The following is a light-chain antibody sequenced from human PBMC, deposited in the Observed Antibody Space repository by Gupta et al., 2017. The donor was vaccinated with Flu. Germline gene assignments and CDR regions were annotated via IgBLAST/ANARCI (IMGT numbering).Light chain of an antibody. V-gene: IGLV3-25*02. J-gene: IGLJ3*02. CDR1: SWPRQF. CDR3: LSPAASGGWV. Sequence: SSELTQLPSVSVSPGQPARITCSGDSWPRQFACWYQQKAGHAPFLVLYKDTERPAGMPERFSGSISGTTVTLTISGDEEEEEADYYCLSPAASGGWVFGGGTKLTFL. CDR2: KDT.